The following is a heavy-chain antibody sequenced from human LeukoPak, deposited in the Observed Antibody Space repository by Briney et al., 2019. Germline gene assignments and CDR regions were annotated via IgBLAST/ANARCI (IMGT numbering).Heavy chain of an antibody. D-gene: IGHD2-2*01. CDR3: TRWDCTTTGCYPFDY. CDR1: GFTFSGSA. J-gene: IGHJ4*02. V-gene: IGHV3-73*01. Sequence: GGSLRLSCAASGFTFSGSAIHWVRQASGKGLEWVGRIRDKANSYATAYIASVKGRFTISRDDSRNTAYLQMSSLKTEDTAVYYCTRWDCTTTGCYPFDYRGQGTLVTVSS. CDR2: IRDKANSYAT.